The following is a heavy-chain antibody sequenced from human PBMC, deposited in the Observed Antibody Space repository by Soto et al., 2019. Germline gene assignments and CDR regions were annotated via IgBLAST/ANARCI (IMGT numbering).Heavy chain of an antibody. Sequence: QVQLVQSGAEVKKPGASVKVSCKASGHTFTSYAMHWVRQAPGQRLEWMGWINAGNGNTKYSQKFQGRVTITRDTSASTAYMELSSLRSEDTAVYYCARADSSGWYYWGQGTLVTVSS. CDR1: GHTFTSYA. J-gene: IGHJ4*02. CDR3: ARADSSGWYY. D-gene: IGHD6-19*01. V-gene: IGHV1-3*01. CDR2: INAGNGNT.